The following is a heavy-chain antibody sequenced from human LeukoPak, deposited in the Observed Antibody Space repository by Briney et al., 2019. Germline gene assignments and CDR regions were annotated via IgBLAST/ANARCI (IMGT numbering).Heavy chain of an antibody. V-gene: IGHV3-48*04. J-gene: IGHJ4*02. Sequence: GGSLRLSCAASGFTFSSYSMNWLRQAPGKGLEWVSYISSSGSTIYYADSVKGRFTISRDNAKNSLYLQMNSLRAEDTAVYYCARGYSGYDSGRLDYWGQGTLVTVSS. CDR1: GFTFSSYS. CDR2: ISSSGSTI. D-gene: IGHD5-12*01. CDR3: ARGYSGYDSGRLDY.